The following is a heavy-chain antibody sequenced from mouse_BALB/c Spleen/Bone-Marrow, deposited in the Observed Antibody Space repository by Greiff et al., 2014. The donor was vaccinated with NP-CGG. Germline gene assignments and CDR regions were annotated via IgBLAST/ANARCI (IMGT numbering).Heavy chain of an antibody. D-gene: IGHD4-1*01. CDR3: ARWEYCAMDY. Sequence: EVQLQQSGAELVKPGASVKLSCSASGFNIKDTYMHWVKQRPEQGLEWIGRIDPANGNTKYDPKFQGKATITADTSSNTAYLQLSSLTSEDTAVYYCARWEYCAMDYWGQETSVTVSS. CDR1: GFNIKDTY. CDR2: IDPANGNT. V-gene: IGHV14-3*02. J-gene: IGHJ4*01.